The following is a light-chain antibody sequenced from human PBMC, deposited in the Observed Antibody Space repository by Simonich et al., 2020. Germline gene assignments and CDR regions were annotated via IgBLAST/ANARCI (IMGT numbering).Light chain of an antibody. V-gene: IGKV1-13*02. Sequence: AIQLTQSPSSLSASVGDRVTITCRASQGISSALAWYQQKPGKAPKLLIYDASSLERGVPSRFSGSGSGTDFTLTISSLQPEDFATYYCQQYNSYHTFGQGTKLEIK. CDR2: DAS. J-gene: IGKJ2*01. CDR1: QGISSA. CDR3: QQYNSYHT.